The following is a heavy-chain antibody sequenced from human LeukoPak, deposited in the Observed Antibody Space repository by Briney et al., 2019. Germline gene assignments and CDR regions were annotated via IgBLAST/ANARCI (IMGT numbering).Heavy chain of an antibody. V-gene: IGHV3-7*04. CDR3: ARGDDFSGDH. Sequence: GGSLRLSCAASGFTFSDYYMSWIRQAPGRGLEWVANIHPEGNEKYHVESVKGRFTISRDNAKNLLFLQMNGLRVEDTAVYYCARGDDFSGDHWGQGTLVTVSS. CDR1: GFTFSDYY. J-gene: IGHJ4*02. CDR2: IHPEGNEK. D-gene: IGHD1-1*01.